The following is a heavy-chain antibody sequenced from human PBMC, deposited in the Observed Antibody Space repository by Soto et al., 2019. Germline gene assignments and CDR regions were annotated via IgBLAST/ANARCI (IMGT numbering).Heavy chain of an antibody. CDR3: AKYLGYYYFTSGRILYGVDV. CDR1: GFTVNGKY. Sequence: EVQLVESGGGFVQPGGSLRLSCAASGFTVNGKYMSWVRQAPGKGLEWVSVIYSGGSTYYADSVKGRFTISRHDSENTLYLQMNSLRAEDTAVYYCAKYLGYYYFTSGRILYGVDVWGQGTTVTVSS. CDR2: IYSGGST. J-gene: IGHJ6*02. D-gene: IGHD3-10*01. V-gene: IGHV3-53*04.